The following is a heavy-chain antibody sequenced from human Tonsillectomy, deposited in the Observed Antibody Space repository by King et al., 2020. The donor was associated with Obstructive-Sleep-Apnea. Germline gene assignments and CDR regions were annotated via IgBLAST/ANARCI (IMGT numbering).Heavy chain of an antibody. J-gene: IGHJ4*02. CDR3: ASDSHPRNSVAPSKRL. CDR1: GGSISSSSYY. CDR2: SDYSGST. V-gene: IGHV4-39*07. Sequence: LQLQESGPGLVKPSETLSLTCTVSGGSISSSSYYWGWIRQPPGKGLEWIGSSDYSGSTYYNQSLKSRVTISVDTSKNQFSLKLSSVTAAATAVYYCASDSHPRNSVAPSKRLWGQGTLVTVSS. D-gene: IGHD2-15*01.